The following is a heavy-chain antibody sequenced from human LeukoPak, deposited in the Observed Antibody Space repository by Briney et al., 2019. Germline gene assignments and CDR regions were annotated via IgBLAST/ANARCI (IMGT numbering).Heavy chain of an antibody. V-gene: IGHV3-30*03. CDR2: ISYDGSNK. J-gene: IGHJ3*02. Sequence: GRSLRLSCAASGFTFSSYGMHWVRQAPGKGLEWVAVISYDGSNKYYADSVKGQFTISRDNAKNSLYLQMNSLRAEDTAVYYCVRDRYDVLTGYNDAFDIWGHGTLVAVSS. CDR1: GFTFSSYG. CDR3: VRDRYDVLTGYNDAFDI. D-gene: IGHD3-9*01.